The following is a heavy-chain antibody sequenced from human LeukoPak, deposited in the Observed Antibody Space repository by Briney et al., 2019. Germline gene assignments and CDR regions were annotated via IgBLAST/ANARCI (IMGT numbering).Heavy chain of an antibody. CDR3: ARDPVPAAIPTYYYGMDV. CDR2: ISYDGSNK. Sequence: PGRSLRLSCAASGFTSSSYAMHWVRQAPGKGLEWVAVISYDGSNKYYADSVKGRFTISRDNSKNTLYLQMNSLRAEDTAVYYCARDPVPAAIPTYYYGMDVWGQGTTVTVSS. CDR1: GFTSSSYA. J-gene: IGHJ6*02. V-gene: IGHV3-30-3*01. D-gene: IGHD2-2*02.